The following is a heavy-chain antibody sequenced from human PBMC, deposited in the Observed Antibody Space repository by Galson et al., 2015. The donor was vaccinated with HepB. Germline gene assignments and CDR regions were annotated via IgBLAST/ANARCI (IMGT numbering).Heavy chain of an antibody. CDR2: IDWDDDE. CDR3: ARIRAYYDYVWGSYRPGFGMDV. D-gene: IGHD3-16*02. CDR1: GFSLSTSGMC. Sequence: PALVKPTQTLTLTCTFSGFSLSTSGMCVSWIRQPPGKALEWLARIDWDDDEYYTTSLKTRLTISKDTSKNRVVLTMTNMDPVDTATYYCARIRAYYDYVWGSYRPGFGMDVWGQGTTVTVSS. V-gene: IGHV2-70*11. J-gene: IGHJ6*02.